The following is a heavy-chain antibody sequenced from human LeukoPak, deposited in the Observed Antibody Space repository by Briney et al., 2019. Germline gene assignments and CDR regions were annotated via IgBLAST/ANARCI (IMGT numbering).Heavy chain of an antibody. CDR3: ARDVRRNNSSHIDC. CDR1: GYTFTGYF. CDR2: INPNSGGT. D-gene: IGHD6-13*01. J-gene: IGHJ4*02. V-gene: IGHV1-2*02. Sequence: ASVKVSCKASGYTFTGYFMHWVRQAPGQGPEWMGWINPNSGGTNYAQKFQGRVTMTRDTSINTTYMELSRLKCDDTAVYYCARDVRRNNSSHIDCWGQGALVTVSS.